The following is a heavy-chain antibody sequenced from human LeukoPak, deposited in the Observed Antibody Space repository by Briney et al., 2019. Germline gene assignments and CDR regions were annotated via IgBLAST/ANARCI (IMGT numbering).Heavy chain of an antibody. J-gene: IGHJ6*04. CDR3: AELGITMIGGV. V-gene: IGHV3-48*03. CDR1: GFTFSSYE. D-gene: IGHD3-10*02. Sequence: GGSLRLSCAASGFTFSSYEMNWVRQAPRKGLEWVSYISSSGSTIYYADSVKGRFTISRDNAKNSLYLQMNSLRAEDTAVYYCAELGITMIGGVWGKGTTVAISS. CDR2: ISSSGSTI.